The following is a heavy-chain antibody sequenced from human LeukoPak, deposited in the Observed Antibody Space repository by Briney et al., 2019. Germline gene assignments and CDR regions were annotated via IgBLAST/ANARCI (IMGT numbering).Heavy chain of an antibody. Sequence: SETLSLTCAVYGGSFSGYYWSWIRQPPGKGLEWIGEINHSGSTNYNPSLKSRVTISVDASKNQFSLKLSSVTAADTAVYYCARGFNYNWNYQHYYYYMDVWGKGTTVTVSS. CDR3: ARGFNYNWNYQHYYYYMDV. CDR2: INHSGST. CDR1: GGSFSGYY. D-gene: IGHD1-7*01. J-gene: IGHJ6*03. V-gene: IGHV4-34*01.